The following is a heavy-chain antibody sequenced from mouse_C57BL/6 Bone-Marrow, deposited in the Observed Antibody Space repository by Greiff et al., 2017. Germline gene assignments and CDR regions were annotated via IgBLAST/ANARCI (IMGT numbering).Heavy chain of an antibody. Sequence: EVQLVESGGGLVQPGGSLKLSCAASGFTFSDYGMAWVRQAPRKGPEWVAFISNLAYSIYYADTVTGRFTISRENAKNTLYLEMSSLRSEDTAMYYCARPGSSMDYWGQGTSVTVSA. V-gene: IGHV5-15*01. J-gene: IGHJ4*01. CDR1: GFTFSDYG. CDR2: ISNLAYSI. CDR3: ARPGSSMDY.